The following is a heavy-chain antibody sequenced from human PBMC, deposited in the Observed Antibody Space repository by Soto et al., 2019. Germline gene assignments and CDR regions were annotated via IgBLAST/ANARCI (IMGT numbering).Heavy chain of an antibody. D-gene: IGHD3-22*01. CDR2: IYYSGST. CDR1: GGSITSSSCY. CDR3: MLGSGWKDFDY. J-gene: IGHJ4*02. V-gene: IGHV4-39*01. Sequence: SQLLSVTCTVSGGSITSSSCYWGWIRQPPGKGLEWIGNIYYSGSTYYNPSLKSRVTISVDTSKNQFSLKLSSVTAADTAVYYCMLGSGWKDFDYWGQGTLVTVSS.